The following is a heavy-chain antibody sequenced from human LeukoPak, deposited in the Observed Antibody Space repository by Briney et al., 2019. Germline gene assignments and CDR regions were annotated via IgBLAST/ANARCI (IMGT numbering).Heavy chain of an antibody. J-gene: IGHJ4*02. CDR1: GFTFSTYD. Sequence: GGSLRLSCAASGFTFSTYDMHWVRQATGKGLEWVSAIGTAGDTYYPGSVKGRFTISRENAKNSLYLQMNSLRAGDTAVYYCARDSESGHETVFDYWGQGTLVTVSS. CDR3: ARDSESGHETVFDY. D-gene: IGHD3-10*01. CDR2: IGTAGDT. V-gene: IGHV3-13*04.